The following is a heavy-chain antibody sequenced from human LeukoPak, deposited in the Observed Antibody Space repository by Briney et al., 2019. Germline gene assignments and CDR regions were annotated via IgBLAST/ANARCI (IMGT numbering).Heavy chain of an antibody. V-gene: IGHV4-39*01. Sequence: SETLPLTCTVSGGSISSRSHYWGWIRQPPGKGLEWIGTLYYSGATYTYHNPSVKSRVTISVDTSESQFSLKLSSVTAADTAVYYCARWVTTTTTGAFDMWGQGTMVTVSS. CDR2: LYYSGATYT. CDR3: ARWVTTTTTGAFDM. D-gene: IGHD1-1*01. J-gene: IGHJ3*02. CDR1: GGSISSRSHY.